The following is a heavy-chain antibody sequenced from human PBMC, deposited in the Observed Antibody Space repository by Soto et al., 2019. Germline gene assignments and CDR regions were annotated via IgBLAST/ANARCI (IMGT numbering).Heavy chain of an antibody. V-gene: IGHV3-9*01. Sequence: EVQLVESGGGLVQPGRSLRLSCSASGSTFDDYAMHWVRRVPGKGLEWVSHISWNSDSVAYADSVKGRFTVSRDNAKNSLYLQMNSLTADDTAFYYCTRGHYDTLSGYSLYYFDSWGQGTLVTVSS. J-gene: IGHJ4*02. CDR3: TRGHYDTLSGYSLYYFDS. CDR2: ISWNSDSV. D-gene: IGHD3-9*01. CDR1: GSTFDDYA.